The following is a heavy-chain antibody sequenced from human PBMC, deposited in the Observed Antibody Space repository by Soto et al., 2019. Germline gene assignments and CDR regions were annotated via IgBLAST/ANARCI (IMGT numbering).Heavy chain of an antibody. V-gene: IGHV1-69*01. D-gene: IGHD3-22*01. J-gene: IGHJ5*02. Sequence: QVQLVQSGAEVKKPGSSVKVSCKASGGTFSSYAISWVRQAPGQGLEWLGGIIPILGTANYAQKFQGRVTITADESTSTAYMELSSLRSEDTAVYYCASEYYYDSSCTGRNWFDPWGQGTLVTVSS. CDR3: ASEYYYDSSCTGRNWFDP. CDR2: IIPILGTA. CDR1: GGTFSSYA.